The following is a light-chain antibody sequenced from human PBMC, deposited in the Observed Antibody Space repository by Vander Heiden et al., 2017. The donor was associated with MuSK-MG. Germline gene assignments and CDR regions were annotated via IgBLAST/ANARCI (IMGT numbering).Light chain of an antibody. CDR1: QSVSSN. V-gene: IGKV3-15*01. J-gene: IGKJ5*01. CDR2: GAS. Sequence: EILMTQSPATLSVSPGERATLSCRASQSVSSNLAWYQQTPGQAPRLLIYGASTSATSIPARFSGSGSGTEFTLTISSLQSEDFAVYYCQQYNNWPSITFGQGTRLEIK. CDR3: QQYNNWPSIT.